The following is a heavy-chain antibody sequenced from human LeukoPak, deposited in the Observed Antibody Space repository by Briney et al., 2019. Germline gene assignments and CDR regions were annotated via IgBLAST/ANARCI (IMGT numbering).Heavy chain of an antibody. CDR2: IHYSGST. J-gene: IGHJ3*02. Sequence: PSDTLSLTCIVSGGSISSSSYYWGWIRKPPGKGLEWIGSIHYSGSTYYNPSLKSRVTISVDTPKNQFSLKLSSVTAADTAVYYCARRAGSGSTNVFDIWGQGKMVTVSS. V-gene: IGHV4-39*01. CDR1: GGSISSSSYY. CDR3: ARRAGSGSTNVFDI. D-gene: IGHD3-10*01.